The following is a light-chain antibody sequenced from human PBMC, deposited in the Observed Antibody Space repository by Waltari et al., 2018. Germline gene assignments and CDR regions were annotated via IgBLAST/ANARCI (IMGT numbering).Light chain of an antibody. J-gene: IGKJ1*01. CDR2: GAS. CDR1: QDIRQY. V-gene: IGKV1-27*01. Sequence: DIQMTQSPYSLSASVGDRVTITCRASQDIRQYLAWLQQKPGKVPKLLIYGASTLHSGVPYRFSGGGSGTDFTLTISSLQAEDVTTYYCQSYSTSCRTFGQGTTVEIK. CDR3: QSYSTSCRT.